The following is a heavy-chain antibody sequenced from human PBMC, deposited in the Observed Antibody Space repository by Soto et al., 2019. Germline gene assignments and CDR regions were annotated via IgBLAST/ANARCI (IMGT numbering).Heavy chain of an antibody. V-gene: IGHV1-69*02. Sequence: QVQLVQSGAEVKKPGSSVKVSCKASGGTFSSYTISWVRQAPGQGLEWMGRIIPILGIANYAQKFQGRVTITADKSTSTAYMELSSLRSEDTAVYYCARGRFGEPPYYFDSWGQGTLVTVSS. CDR3: ARGRFGEPPYYFDS. J-gene: IGHJ4*02. CDR1: GGTFSSYT. CDR2: IIPILGIA. D-gene: IGHD3-10*01.